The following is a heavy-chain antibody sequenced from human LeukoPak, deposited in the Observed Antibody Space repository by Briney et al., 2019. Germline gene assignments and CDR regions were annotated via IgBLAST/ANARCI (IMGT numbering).Heavy chain of an antibody. J-gene: IGHJ3*02. V-gene: IGHV3-9*01. CDR1: GFTFDDYA. D-gene: IGHD5-24*01. CDR3: ARTSHRDGYNYAFDI. CDR2: ISWNSGSI. Sequence: SGGSLRLSCAASGFTFDDYAMHWVRQAPGKGLEWVSGISWNSGSIGYADSVKGRFTISRDNAKNSLYLQMNSLRAEDTAVYYCARTSHRDGYNYAFDIWGQGTMVTVSS.